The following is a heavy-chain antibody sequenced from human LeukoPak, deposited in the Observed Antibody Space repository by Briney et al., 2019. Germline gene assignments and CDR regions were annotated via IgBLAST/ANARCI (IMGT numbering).Heavy chain of an antibody. J-gene: IGHJ6*03. CDR3: ARRSGSGSLISYMDV. D-gene: IGHD3-10*01. Sequence: SVKVSCKSSGGTFSSYAISWVGQAPGQGLEWLGGIIPIFGTANYAQKLQGKGTITTYESTSTAYMELSRLRSEDTAVYYCARRSGSGSLISYMDVWGKGTTVTVSS. CDR1: GGTFSSYA. CDR2: IIPIFGTA. V-gene: IGHV1-69*05.